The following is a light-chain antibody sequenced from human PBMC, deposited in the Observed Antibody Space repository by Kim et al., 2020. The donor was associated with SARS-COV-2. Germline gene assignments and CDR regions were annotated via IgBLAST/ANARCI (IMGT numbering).Light chain of an antibody. CDR1: QSVGSY. CDR3: QQRSKWPPLT. J-gene: IGKJ4*01. CDR2: DAS. V-gene: IGKV3-11*01. Sequence: EIVLTQSPATLSLSPGERATLSCRASQSVGSYLAWYQQRPGQPPRLLIYDASTRATGIPARFSGSGSGTDFTLTISSLEPEDFAVYYCQQRSKWPPLTFGGGTKVEIK.